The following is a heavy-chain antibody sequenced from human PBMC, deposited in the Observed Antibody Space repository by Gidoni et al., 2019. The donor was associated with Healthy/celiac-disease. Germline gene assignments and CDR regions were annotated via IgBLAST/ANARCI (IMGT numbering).Heavy chain of an antibody. CDR1: VGSFSGYY. D-gene: IGHD2-2*02. J-gene: IGHJ4*02. V-gene: IGHV4-34*01. CDR2: INHSGST. Sequence: QVQLQQWGAGLLKPSETLSPTCAVYVGSFSGYYWRWIRQPPGKGLEWIGEINHSGSTNYNPSLKSRVTISVDTSKNQFSLKLSSVTAADTAVYYCARAVGYCSSTSCYKLDYWGQGTLVTVSS. CDR3: ARAVGYCSSTSCYKLDY.